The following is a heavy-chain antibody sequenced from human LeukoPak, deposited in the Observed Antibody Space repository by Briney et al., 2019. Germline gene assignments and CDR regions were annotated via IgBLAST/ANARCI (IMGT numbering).Heavy chain of an antibody. CDR1: GFTFSSYA. V-gene: IGHV3-23*01. D-gene: IGHD2-2*01. J-gene: IGHJ2*01. CDR3: AKDRVYCSSTSCYVSSYWYFDL. Sequence: GGSLRLSCAASGFTFSSYAMSWVRQAPGKGLEWVSAISGSGGSTYYADSVKGRFTISRDNSKNTLYLQMNSLRAEDTAVYYCAKDRVYCSSTSCYVSSYWYFDLWGRGTLVTVSS. CDR2: ISGSGGST.